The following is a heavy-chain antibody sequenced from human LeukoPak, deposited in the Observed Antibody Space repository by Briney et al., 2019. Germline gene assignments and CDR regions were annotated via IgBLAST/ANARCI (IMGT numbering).Heavy chain of an antibody. CDR2: IKEDGSEI. CDR1: GFSFSSYW. Sequence: GGSLRLSCAVSGFSFSSYWMSWVRQAPGKGLECAANIKEDGSEIHCVDSVKGRFTLSRDNARNSLYLQMTSLRVEDTAVYFCARNGRVVGSGWSYFFFEYWGQGTRVTVSS. D-gene: IGHD6-19*01. V-gene: IGHV3-7*01. J-gene: IGHJ4*02. CDR3: ARNGRVVGSGWSYFFFEY.